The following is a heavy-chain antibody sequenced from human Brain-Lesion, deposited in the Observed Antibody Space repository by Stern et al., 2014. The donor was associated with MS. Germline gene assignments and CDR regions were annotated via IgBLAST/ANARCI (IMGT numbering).Heavy chain of an antibody. J-gene: IGHJ4*02. Sequence: QVQLEESGSGLVKPSETLSLTCTVSGGSISSSTYYWGWIRQPPGEGLAWIGSMYYSGSTFYNPSVKSRVTISADTSKNQLSLKLSFVTAADTAVYYCARLTGVVDYWGQGTLVTVSS. D-gene: IGHD7-27*01. CDR3: ARLTGVVDY. CDR1: GGSISSSTYY. CDR2: MYYSGST. V-gene: IGHV4-39*01.